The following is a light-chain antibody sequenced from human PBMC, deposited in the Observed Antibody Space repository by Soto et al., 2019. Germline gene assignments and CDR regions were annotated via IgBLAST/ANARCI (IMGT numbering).Light chain of an antibody. CDR2: QAS. Sequence: DIQMTQSPSTLSASVGDRVTITCRASQSLTNALAWYQQMPGKAPKLLIYQASNLESGVPSRFSGSGSGTEFTLTVSSLQPDDFASYYCQQHRSYPRTFGQGTKVEIK. CDR1: QSLTNA. V-gene: IGKV1-5*03. J-gene: IGKJ1*01. CDR3: QQHRSYPRT.